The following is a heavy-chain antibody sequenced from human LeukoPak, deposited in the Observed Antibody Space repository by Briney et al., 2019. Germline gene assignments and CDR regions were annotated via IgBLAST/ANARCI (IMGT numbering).Heavy chain of an antibody. D-gene: IGHD3-10*01. CDR3: ARKMITMVRGVMFDY. CDR2: IYHSGST. V-gene: IGHV4-38-2*02. Sequence: SETLSLTCTVTGGSISSGYCWGWIRQPPGKGLEWIGSIYHSGSTYYNPSLKSRVTISVDTSKNQFSLKLSSVTAADTAVYYCARKMITMVRGVMFDYWGQGTLVTVSS. J-gene: IGHJ4*02. CDR1: GGSISSGYC.